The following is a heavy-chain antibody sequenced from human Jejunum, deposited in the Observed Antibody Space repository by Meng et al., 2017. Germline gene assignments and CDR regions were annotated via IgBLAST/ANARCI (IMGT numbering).Heavy chain of an antibody. J-gene: IGHJ4*02. CDR1: GGSISSNGYY. V-gene: IGHV4-39*07. Sequence: GSLRLSCTVSGGSISSNGYYWDWIRQPPGKGLEWIGNIYYSGSTSYNPSLKSRVTISVATSKNQFSLELTSVTAADTAVHYCARRKSATSFRDYWGQGTLVTVSS. D-gene: IGHD2/OR15-2a*01. CDR2: IYYSGST. CDR3: ARRKSATSFRDY.